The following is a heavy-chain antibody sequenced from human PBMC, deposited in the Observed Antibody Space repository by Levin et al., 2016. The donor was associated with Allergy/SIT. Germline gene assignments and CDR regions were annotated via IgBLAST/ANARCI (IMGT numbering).Heavy chain of an antibody. J-gene: IGHJ4*02. CDR3: ARDQGQWLATFDY. CDR2: ISSSGSTI. V-gene: IGHV3-11*01. Sequence: WIRQPPGKGLEWVSYISSSGSTIYYADSVKGRFTISRDNAKNSLYLQMNSLRAEDTAVYYCARDQGQWLATFDYWGQGTLVTVSS. D-gene: IGHD6-19*01.